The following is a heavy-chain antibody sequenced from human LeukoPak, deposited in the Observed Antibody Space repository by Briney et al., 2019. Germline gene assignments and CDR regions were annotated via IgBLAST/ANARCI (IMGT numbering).Heavy chain of an antibody. CDR2: IWYDGSNK. D-gene: IGHD1-26*01. CDR3: AKDRASGSYPYYFDY. Sequence: GGSLRLSCAASGFTFSSYGMHWVRQAPGKGLEWVAVIWYDGSNKYYADSVKGRFTISRDNSRNTLYLQMNSLRAEDTAVYYCAKDRASGSYPYYFDYWGQGTLVTVSS. V-gene: IGHV3-30*02. CDR1: GFTFSSYG. J-gene: IGHJ4*02.